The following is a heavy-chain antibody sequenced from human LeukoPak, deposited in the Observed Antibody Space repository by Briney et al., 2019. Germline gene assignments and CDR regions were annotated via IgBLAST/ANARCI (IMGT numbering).Heavy chain of an antibody. J-gene: IGHJ3*02. CDR1: GFTVSSNY. V-gene: IGHV3-11*01. Sequence: GGSLRLSCAASGFTVSSNYMSWIRQAPGKGLEWVSYISSSGSTIYYADSVKGRFTISRDNAKNSLYLQMNGLRAEDTAVYYCAKQWLVDAFDIWGQGTMVTVSS. D-gene: IGHD6-19*01. CDR2: ISSSGSTI. CDR3: AKQWLVDAFDI.